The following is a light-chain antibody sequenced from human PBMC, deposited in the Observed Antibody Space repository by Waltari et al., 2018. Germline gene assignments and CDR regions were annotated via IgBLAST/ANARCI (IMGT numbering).Light chain of an antibody. CDR3: QKYDSAPAIT. CDR2: AAS. J-gene: IGKJ5*01. Sequence: DIQMTQSPSSLSASIGDRVTITCRASQGIRNYLAWYHQKPGKVPKLMIYAASILQPGVQSRLSGSGSGTDFTLAISSLQPEDVATYYCQKYDSAPAITFGQGTRLEIK. CDR1: QGIRNY. V-gene: IGKV1-27*01.